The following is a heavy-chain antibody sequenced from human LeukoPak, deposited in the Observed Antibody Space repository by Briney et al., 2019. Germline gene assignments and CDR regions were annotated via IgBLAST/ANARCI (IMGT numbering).Heavy chain of an antibody. D-gene: IGHD2-2*01. CDR2: ISSGGST. CDR3: ARDGGGYCNSSSCYGGAFDI. V-gene: IGHV3-53*01. Sequence: GVSLRLSCAASTFTVSTNYMSWVRQAPGKGLEWVSLISSGGSTYYADSMKGRFTISRDNSRNTLYLQMNSLRAEDTAVYYCARDGGGYCNSSSCYGGAFDIWGQGTMVTVSS. J-gene: IGHJ3*02. CDR1: TFTVSTNY.